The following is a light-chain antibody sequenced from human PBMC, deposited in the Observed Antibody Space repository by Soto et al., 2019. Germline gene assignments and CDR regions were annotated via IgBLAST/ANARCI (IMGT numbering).Light chain of an antibody. Sequence: DIVMTQSPATLSVSPGERATLSCRASQSVNSNLAWYQQKPGLAPRLLIYRASTRATSIPARFSGSGSGTEFTLTISSLQSEDFAIYYCQHYNTWLPWTFGQGTKVEIK. V-gene: IGKV3-15*01. CDR2: RAS. J-gene: IGKJ1*01. CDR3: QHYNTWLPWT. CDR1: QSVNSN.